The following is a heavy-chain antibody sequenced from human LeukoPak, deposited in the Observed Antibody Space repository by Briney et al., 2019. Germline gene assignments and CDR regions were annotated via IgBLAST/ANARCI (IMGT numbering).Heavy chain of an antibody. V-gene: IGHV5-10-1*01. Sequence: GESLKISCKGSGYSLTSYWISWVRQMPGKGLEWMGRIDPSDSYTNYSPSFQGHVTISADKSISTAYLQWSSLKASDTAMYYCARPRSYCTNGVCPFDYWGQGTLVTVSS. CDR3: ARPRSYCTNGVCPFDY. J-gene: IGHJ4*02. D-gene: IGHD2-8*01. CDR2: IDPSDSYT. CDR1: GYSLTSYW.